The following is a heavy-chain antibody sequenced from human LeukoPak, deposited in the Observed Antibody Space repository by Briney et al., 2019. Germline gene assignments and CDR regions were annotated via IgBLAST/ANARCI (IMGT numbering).Heavy chain of an antibody. CDR2: MNPNSGNT. CDR3: ARPGYYYYMDV. V-gene: IGHV1-8*01. J-gene: IGHJ6*03. CDR1: GYTFTSYD. Sequence: APVKVSSTASGYTFTSYDINWVRQAPGQGLEWMGWMNPNSGNTGYAQKFQGRVTMTRNTSRSTAYMELSSLRSEDTAVYYCARPGYYYYMDVWGKGTTVTVSS.